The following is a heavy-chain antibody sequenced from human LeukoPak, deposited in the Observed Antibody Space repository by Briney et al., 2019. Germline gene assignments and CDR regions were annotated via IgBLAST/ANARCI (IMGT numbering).Heavy chain of an antibody. CDR3: ARDSSYDILTGYTHYNWFDP. J-gene: IGHJ5*02. CDR2: IIPIFGTA. V-gene: IGHV1-69*05. Sequence: SVKVSFKASGGTFSSYAISWVRQAPAQGLEWMGGIIPIFGTANYAQKFQGRVTITTDESTSTAYMELSSLRSEDTAVYYCARDSSYDILTGYTHYNWFDPWGQGTLVTVSS. CDR1: GGTFSSYA. D-gene: IGHD3-9*01.